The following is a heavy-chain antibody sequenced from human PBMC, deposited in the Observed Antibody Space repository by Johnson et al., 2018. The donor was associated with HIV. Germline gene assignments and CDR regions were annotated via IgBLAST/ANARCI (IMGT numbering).Heavy chain of an antibody. D-gene: IGHD1-20*01. Sequence: VQLVESGGGLVQPGGSLRLSCAASGFTFSGYWVYWVRQAPGKGLVWVSRINPDGSSTDYADSVKGRFTISRDNAKNTLYLQINSLRAEDTAVYYCAKDLNPDNWNPDAFDIWGQGTMVTVSS. CDR3: AKDLNPDNWNPDAFDI. CDR2: INPDGSST. J-gene: IGHJ3*02. V-gene: IGHV3-74*01. CDR1: GFTFSGYW.